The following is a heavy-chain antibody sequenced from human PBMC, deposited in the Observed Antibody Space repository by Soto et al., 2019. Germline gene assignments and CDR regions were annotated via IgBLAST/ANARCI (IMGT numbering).Heavy chain of an antibody. D-gene: IGHD2-2*01. J-gene: IGHJ6*02. Sequence: QVQLVQSGAEVKKPGSSVKVSCKASGGTFSSYTISWVRQAPGQGLEWMGRIIPILGIANYAQKLQGRVTLTADXSTXTXYMELSRLRSEDTAVYYCARNNCRSTSCYRYYGMDVWGQGTTVTVSS. V-gene: IGHV1-69*02. CDR1: GGTFSSYT. CDR2: IIPILGIA. CDR3: ARNNCRSTSCYRYYGMDV.